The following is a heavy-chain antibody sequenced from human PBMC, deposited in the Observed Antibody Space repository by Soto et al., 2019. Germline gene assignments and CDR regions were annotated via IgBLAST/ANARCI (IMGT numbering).Heavy chain of an antibody. Sequence: GASVKVSCKASGYTFTSYYMHWVRQAPGQGLEWMGIINPSGGSTSCAQKFQGRVTMTRDTSTSTVYMELSSLRSEDTAVYYCARDSSGYYFDYWGQGTLVTVSS. CDR3: ARDSSGYYFDY. CDR1: GYTFTSYY. D-gene: IGHD3-22*01. CDR2: INPSGGST. J-gene: IGHJ4*02. V-gene: IGHV1-46*01.